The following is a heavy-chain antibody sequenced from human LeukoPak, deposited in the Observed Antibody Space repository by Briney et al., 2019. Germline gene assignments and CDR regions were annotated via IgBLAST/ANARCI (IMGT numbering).Heavy chain of an antibody. J-gene: IGHJ4*02. V-gene: IGHV4-31*03. CDR3: ATSGLGDYVWGSYRQEHDYFDC. D-gene: IGHD3-16*02. CDR1: GGSLSSGGYY. Sequence: SETLSLTCTVSGGSLSSGGYYWSWLRQHPGTGLEWIGYIYYSGSTYYNPSLKSRVTISVGTSKNQFSLKLSSVTAADTAVYYCATSGLGDYVWGSYRQEHDYFDCWGQGTLVTVSS. CDR2: IYYSGST.